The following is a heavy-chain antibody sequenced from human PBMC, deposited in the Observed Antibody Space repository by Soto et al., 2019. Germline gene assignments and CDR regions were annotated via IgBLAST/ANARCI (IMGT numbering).Heavy chain of an antibody. D-gene: IGHD5-12*01. CDR2: INHSGST. J-gene: IGHJ5*02. Sequence: SETLSLTCAVYGGSFSGYYWSWIRQPPGKGLEWIGEINHSGSTNYNPSLKSRVTISVDTSKNQFSLKLSSVTAADTAVYYCARVLAAAGHLNIVATINWFDPWGQGTLVTVSS. CDR3: ARVLAAAGHLNIVATINWFDP. CDR1: GGSFSGYY. V-gene: IGHV4-34*01.